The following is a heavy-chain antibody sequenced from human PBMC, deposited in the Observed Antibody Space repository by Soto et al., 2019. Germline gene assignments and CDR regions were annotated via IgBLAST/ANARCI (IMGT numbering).Heavy chain of an antibody. V-gene: IGHV1-18*01. J-gene: IGHJ5*02. Sequence: VASVKVSCKASGYTFTSYGISCVRQAPGQGLERMGWISAYNGNTNYAQKLQGRVTMTTDTSTSTAYMELRSLRSDDTAVYYCARLVSSRGWFDPWGQGTLVTVSS. CDR1: GYTFTSYG. CDR3: ARLVSSRGWFDP. CDR2: ISAYNGNT. D-gene: IGHD3-10*01.